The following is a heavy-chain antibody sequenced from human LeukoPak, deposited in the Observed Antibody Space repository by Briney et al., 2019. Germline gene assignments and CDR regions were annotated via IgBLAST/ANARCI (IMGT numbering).Heavy chain of an antibody. J-gene: IGHJ6*02. CDR1: GGSISSGDYY. D-gene: IGHD3-22*01. Sequence: PSQTLSLTCTVSGGSISSGDYYWTWIRQPPGKGPEWIGYIYYSGSTYYNPSLESRVTISVDTSKNQFSLKLSSVTAADTAVYYCARDQNPYYDSSGSWHYYYYGMDVWGQGTTVTVSS. CDR3: ARDQNPYYDSSGSWHYYYYGMDV. V-gene: IGHV4-30-4*01. CDR2: IYYSGST.